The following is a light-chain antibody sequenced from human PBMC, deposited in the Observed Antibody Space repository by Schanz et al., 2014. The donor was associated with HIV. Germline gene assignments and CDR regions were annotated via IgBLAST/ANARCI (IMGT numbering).Light chain of an antibody. V-gene: IGLV1-40*01. J-gene: IGLJ1*01. CDR2: GNS. Sequence: QSVLTQPPSVSGAPGQRVTISCTGSSSNIGAGYDVHWYQQLPGTAPKLLIYGNSNRPSGVPDRISGSKSGTSASLAITGLQAEDEADYYCSSFSTSDTPIFGTGTKLTVL. CDR3: SSFSTSDTPI. CDR1: SSNIGAGYD.